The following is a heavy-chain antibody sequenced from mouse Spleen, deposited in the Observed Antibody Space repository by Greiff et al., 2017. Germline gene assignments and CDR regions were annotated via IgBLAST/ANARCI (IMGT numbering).Heavy chain of an antibody. J-gene: IGHJ2*01. Sequence: DVMLVESGGGLVKPGGSLKLSCAASGFTFSSYAMSWVRQTPEKRLEWVATISDGGSYTYYPDNVKGRFTISRDNAKNNLYLQMSHLKSEDTAMYYCARDKPVVATGYFDYWGQGTTLTVSS. CDR2: ISDGGSYT. D-gene: IGHD1-1*01. V-gene: IGHV5-4*01. CDR3: ARDKPVVATGYFDY. CDR1: GFTFSSYA.